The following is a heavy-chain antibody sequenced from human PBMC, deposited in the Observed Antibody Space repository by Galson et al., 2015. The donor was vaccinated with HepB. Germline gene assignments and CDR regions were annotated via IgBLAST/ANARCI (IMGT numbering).Heavy chain of an antibody. CDR3: ARGSIVGAVDATQNNWFDP. CDR1: GYTFSSYS. D-gene: IGHD2-15*01. J-gene: IGHJ5*02. Sequence: SVKVSCKASGYTFSSYSITWVRQAPGQGLEWVGWISPYNRDTNYAQKLQGRVTMTTDTSTNTAYMELRSLRSDDTAVYYCARGSIVGAVDATQNNWFDPWGQGTPVTVSS. CDR2: ISPYNRDT. V-gene: IGHV1-18*01.